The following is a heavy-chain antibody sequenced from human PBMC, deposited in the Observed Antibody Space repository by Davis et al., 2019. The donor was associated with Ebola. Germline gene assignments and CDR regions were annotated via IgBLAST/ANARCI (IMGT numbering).Heavy chain of an antibody. CDR2: ISSSSSYT. V-gene: IGHV3-11*06. J-gene: IGHJ4*02. CDR1: GFTFSDYY. Sequence: PGGSLRLSCAASGFTFSDYYMSWIRQAPGKGLEWVSYISSSSSYTNYADSVKGRFTISRDNAKNSLYLQMNSLRAEDTAVYYCARGGIGRYFDWLSFFDYWGQGTLVTVSS. CDR3: ARGGIGRYFDWLSFFDY. D-gene: IGHD3-9*01.